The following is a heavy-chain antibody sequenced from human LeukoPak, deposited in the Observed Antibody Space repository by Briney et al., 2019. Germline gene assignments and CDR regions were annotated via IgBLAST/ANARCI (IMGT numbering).Heavy chain of an antibody. V-gene: IGHV3-30*18. CDR3: AKDGAYCSGGSCYDFDY. D-gene: IGHD2-15*01. Sequence: GGSLRLSCAASGFTFSSYGMHWVRQAPGKGLEWVAVISYDGGNKYYADSVKGRFTISRDNSKNTLYLQMNSLRADDTAVYYCAKDGAYCSGGSCYDFDYWGQGTLVTVSS. CDR1: GFTFSSYG. J-gene: IGHJ4*02. CDR2: ISYDGGNK.